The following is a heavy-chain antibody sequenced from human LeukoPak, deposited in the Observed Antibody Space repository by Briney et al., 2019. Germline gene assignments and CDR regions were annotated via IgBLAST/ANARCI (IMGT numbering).Heavy chain of an antibody. V-gene: IGHV1-2*02. Sequence: ASVTVSCTASGYTFTGCYMHWVRQAPGQGLEWMGWINPNSGGTNYAQKFQGRVTMTRDTSISTAYMELSRLRSDDTAVYYCAKDAIVRDYSNSDYWGQGTLVTVSS. CDR3: AKDAIVRDYSNSDY. D-gene: IGHD4-11*01. J-gene: IGHJ4*02. CDR2: INPNSGGT. CDR1: GYTFTGCY.